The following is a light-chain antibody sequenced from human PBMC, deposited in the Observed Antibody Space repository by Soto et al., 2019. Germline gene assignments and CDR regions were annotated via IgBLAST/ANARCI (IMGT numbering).Light chain of an antibody. V-gene: IGKV4-1*01. CDR2: WAS. Sequence: DIVMTQSPDSLAVSLGERATINCKSSQSVLYSSNNKNYLAWYQQKPGQPPKLLIYWASTRESGVPDRFSGSGSGTDFTLTISSLQAEDVAVYYCQHYYSTPLTFGGGTNVEI. CDR1: QSVLYSSNNKNY. CDR3: QHYYSTPLT. J-gene: IGKJ4*01.